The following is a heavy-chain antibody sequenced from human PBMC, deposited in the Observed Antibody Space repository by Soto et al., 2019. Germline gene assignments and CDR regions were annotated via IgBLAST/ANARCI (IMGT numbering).Heavy chain of an antibody. Sequence: QVQLQQWGAGLLKPSETLSLTCAVYGGSFSGYYWSWIRQPPGKGLEWIGEINHSGSTNYNPSLKSRVTISVDTSKNQFSLKLSSVTAADTAVYYCARGLRSMVRGVYYFDYWGQGTLVTVSS. CDR3: ARGLRSMVRGVYYFDY. J-gene: IGHJ4*02. D-gene: IGHD3-10*01. V-gene: IGHV4-34*01. CDR2: INHSGST. CDR1: GGSFSGYY.